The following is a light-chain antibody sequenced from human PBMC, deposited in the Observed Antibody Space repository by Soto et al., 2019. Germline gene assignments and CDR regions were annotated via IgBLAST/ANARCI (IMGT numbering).Light chain of an antibody. CDR3: SSDTSSSPLSTYV. J-gene: IGLJ1*01. CDR2: DVS. V-gene: IGLV2-14*03. Sequence: QSALTQPASVSGSPGQSITISCTGTSSDVGGYNYVSWYQHHPGKAPKLMIYDVSNRPSGVSNRFSGSKSGNTASLIISGLQAEDEADYYCSSDTSSSPLSTYVFGTGTKLTVL. CDR1: SSDVGGYNY.